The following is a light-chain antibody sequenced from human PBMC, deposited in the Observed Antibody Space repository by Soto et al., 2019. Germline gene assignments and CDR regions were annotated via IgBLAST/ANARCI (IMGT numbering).Light chain of an antibody. V-gene: IGKV1-5*03. CDR1: QSISSW. CDR2: KAS. J-gene: IGKJ1*01. CDR3: QHYNGT. Sequence: DIQMTQFPSTLSASVGERVTITCRASQSISSWLAWYQQKPGKAPKLLIYKASTLKSGVPSRFSGSGSGTEFTLTISSLQPDDFATYYCQHYNGTFGQGTKVDIK.